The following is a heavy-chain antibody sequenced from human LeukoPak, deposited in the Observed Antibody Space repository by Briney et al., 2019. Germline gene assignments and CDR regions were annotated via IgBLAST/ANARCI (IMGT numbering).Heavy chain of an antibody. J-gene: IGHJ5*02. CDR1: GFTFGDYA. Sequence: PGRSLRLSCTASGFTFGDYAMSWFRQAPGKGLEWVGFIRSKGYGGTAEYAASVKGRFTISRDDSKSIADQQMNSLKTEDTAVYYCTRDPVSPFPWGQGTLVTVSS. CDR2: IRSKGYGGTA. CDR3: TRDPVSPFP. D-gene: IGHD1-14*01. V-gene: IGHV3-49*03.